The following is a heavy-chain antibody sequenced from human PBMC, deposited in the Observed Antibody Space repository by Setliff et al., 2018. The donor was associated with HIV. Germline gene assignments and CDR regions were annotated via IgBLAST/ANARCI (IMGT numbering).Heavy chain of an antibody. Sequence: SETLSLTCTVSGGSITSTTYYWGWIRQPPGKGLEWIGTIHYTGNTYHNPSLKSRVTISVEASKNQISLELTSVTATDTAVYYCARKEVIGPRRLYYYLDLWGRGTLVTV. D-gene: IGHD6-6*01. V-gene: IGHV4-39*01. CDR3: ARKEVIGPRRLYYYLDL. J-gene: IGHJ2*01. CDR2: IHYTGNT. CDR1: GGSITSTTYY.